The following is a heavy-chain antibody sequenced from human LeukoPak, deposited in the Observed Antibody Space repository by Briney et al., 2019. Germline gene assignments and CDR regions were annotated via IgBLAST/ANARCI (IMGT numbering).Heavy chain of an antibody. J-gene: IGHJ4*02. Sequence: GGSLRLSCAASGFTFSDYYMSWIRQAPGKGLEWVSYISSSSSYTNYADSVKGRFTISRDNAKNSLYLQMNSLRAEDTAVYYCARDGEYSSGWYGFDYWGQGTLVTVSS. D-gene: IGHD6-19*01. CDR1: GFTFSDYY. V-gene: IGHV3-11*06. CDR2: ISSSSSYT. CDR3: ARDGEYSSGWYGFDY.